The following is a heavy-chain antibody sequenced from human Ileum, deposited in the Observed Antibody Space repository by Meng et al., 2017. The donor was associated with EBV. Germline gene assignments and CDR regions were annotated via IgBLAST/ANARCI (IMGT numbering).Heavy chain of an antibody. D-gene: IGHD1-14*01. CDR3: ARDPTGGEDHQRV. V-gene: IGHV4-4*02. Sequence: LQDPGPGLVKPSGTLSLTSAVSRGSISSNHSCSLVRQPPGKGLEWIGKIYHSGITIYNPSLKSRVTMSVDNSKNQFSLKLNSMTAADTAVYYCARDPTGGEDHQRVWGQGTLVTVSS. CDR2: IYHSGIT. J-gene: IGHJ4*02. CDR1: RGSISSNHS.